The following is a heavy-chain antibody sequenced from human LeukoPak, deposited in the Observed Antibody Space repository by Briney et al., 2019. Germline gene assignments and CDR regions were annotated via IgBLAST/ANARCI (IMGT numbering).Heavy chain of an antibody. D-gene: IGHD2-15*01. CDR3: AKQLGYCSDGSSCFPY. CDR2: ISNNGGYT. CDR1: GFTFSSSA. V-gene: IGHV3-23*01. J-gene: IGHJ4*02. Sequence: GGSLRLSCAASGFTFSSSAMSWVRQAPGKGLEWVSAISNNGGYTYYADSVQGRFTISRDNSKSTLCLQMNSLRAEDTAVYYCAKQLGYCSDGSSCFPYWGQGTLVTVSS.